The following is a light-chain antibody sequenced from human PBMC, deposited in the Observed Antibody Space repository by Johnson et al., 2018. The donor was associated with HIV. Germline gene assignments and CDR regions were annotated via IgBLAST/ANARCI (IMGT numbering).Light chain of an antibody. V-gene: IGLV1-51*01. J-gene: IGLJ1*01. CDR1: SSNIVNIY. Sequence: QYVLTQPPSVSAAPGQKVTISCSASSSNIVNIYISWYQHLPGTAPKLLIYDNHKRPSGIPDRFSGSKSGTSVTLAITGLQTGDEADYYCGTWDTSLSAGVFGTGTKVTVL. CDR3: GTWDTSLSAGV. CDR2: DNH.